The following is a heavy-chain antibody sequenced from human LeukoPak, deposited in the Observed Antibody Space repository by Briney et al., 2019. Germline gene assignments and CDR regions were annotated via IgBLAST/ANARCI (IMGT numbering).Heavy chain of an antibody. CDR2: ISSSSSYI. CDR3: ARDLTGTTYDY. Sequence: GGSLRLSCAASGFTFSSYSMNWVRQAPGRGLEGVSSISSSSSYIYYADSVKGRFTISRDNAKNSLYLQMNSLRAEDTAVYYCARDLTGTTYDYWGQGTLVTVSS. CDR1: GFTFSSYS. J-gene: IGHJ4*02. V-gene: IGHV3-21*01. D-gene: IGHD1-7*01.